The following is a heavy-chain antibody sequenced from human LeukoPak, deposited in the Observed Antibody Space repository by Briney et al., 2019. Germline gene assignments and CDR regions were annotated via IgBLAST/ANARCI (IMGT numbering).Heavy chain of an antibody. V-gene: IGHV3-30*02. J-gene: IGHJ4*02. Sequence: GGSLRLSCAASGFTFSSCGVHWVRQAPSKGQEWVAFIRYDGSNKYYADSEKGRFTISRDNSKNTLYLQMNSLRAEDTAVYYCAKDKGHGDYTFDYWGQGPLVTVSP. D-gene: IGHD4-17*01. CDR3: AKDKGHGDYTFDY. CDR2: IRYDGSNK. CDR1: GFTFSSCG.